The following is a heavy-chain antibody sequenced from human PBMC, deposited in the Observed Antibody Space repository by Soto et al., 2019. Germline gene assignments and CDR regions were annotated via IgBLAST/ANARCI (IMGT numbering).Heavy chain of an antibody. J-gene: IGHJ4*02. CDR3: TRYYYGSGSYFDY. Sequence: PWETLSLTCTVSGGSIRSTSYYWGWIRQPPGKGLEWIGRIYYSGNTYYKPSLKSRVTMSVDTSKNQFSLRLSSVTAADTAVYYCTRYYYGSGSYFDYWGQGTLVTVSS. CDR2: IYYSGNT. CDR1: GGSIRSTSYY. V-gene: IGHV4-39*01. D-gene: IGHD3-10*01.